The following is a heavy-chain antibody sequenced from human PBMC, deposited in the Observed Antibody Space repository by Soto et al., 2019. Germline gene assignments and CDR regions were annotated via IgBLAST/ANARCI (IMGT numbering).Heavy chain of an antibody. Sequence: ASVKVSCKASGYTFNNYGFSWVRQAPGQGLEWIGWISAYNGNTYYPQKLQGRLTMTTDTSTTTAYMELRSLRSEDTAVYYCARERIAVLPKGDFDYWGQGTLVTVSS. CDR2: ISAYNGNT. CDR1: GYTFNNYG. D-gene: IGHD6-19*01. J-gene: IGHJ4*02. V-gene: IGHV1-18*01. CDR3: ARERIAVLPKGDFDY.